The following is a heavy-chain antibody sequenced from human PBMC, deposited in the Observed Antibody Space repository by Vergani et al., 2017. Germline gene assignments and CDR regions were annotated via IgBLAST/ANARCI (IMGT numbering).Heavy chain of an antibody. CDR1: GGSFSGYY. CDR3: ARGPDSSRLLGTGACFDY. Sequence: QVQLQQWGAGLLKPSETLSLTCAVYGGSFSGYYWSWIRQPPGKGLGWIGEINHSGSTNYNPSLKSRVTISVDTAKNHFSLKLSTVTAADTAVYYWARGPDSSRLLGTGACFDYGGQGTLVTVSS. CDR2: INHSGST. J-gene: IGHJ4*02. D-gene: IGHD7-27*01. V-gene: IGHV4-34*01.